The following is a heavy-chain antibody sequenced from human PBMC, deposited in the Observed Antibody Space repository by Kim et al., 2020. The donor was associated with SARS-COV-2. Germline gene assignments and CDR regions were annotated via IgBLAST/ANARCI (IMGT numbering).Heavy chain of an antibody. D-gene: IGHD1-26*01. CDR1: GFTFSSYS. Sequence: GGSLRLSCAASGFTFSSYSIHWVRQAPGKGLEWVAVISYDGSTKYDADAVKGRFTICSDTTNTTLYLQMNSLTAEDTALYYCARDPLSLLFSLSYYYV. CDR3: ARDPLSLLFSLSYYYV. V-gene: IGHV3-30-3*01. CDR2: ISYDGSTK. J-gene: IGHJ6*01.